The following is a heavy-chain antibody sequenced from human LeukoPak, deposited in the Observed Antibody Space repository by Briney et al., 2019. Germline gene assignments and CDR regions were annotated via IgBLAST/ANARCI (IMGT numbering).Heavy chain of an antibody. CDR3: AKDGGRDSSGYYKTNAAAEYFQH. CDR2: ISGSGGST. Sequence: PGGSLRLSCAASGFTFSSYAMSWVRQAPGKGLEWVSAISGSGGSTYYADSVKGRFTISRDNSKNTLYLQMNTLRAEATAVYYCAKDGGRDSSGYYKTNAAAEYFQHWGQGTLVTVSS. V-gene: IGHV3-23*01. D-gene: IGHD3-22*01. CDR1: GFTFSSYA. J-gene: IGHJ1*01.